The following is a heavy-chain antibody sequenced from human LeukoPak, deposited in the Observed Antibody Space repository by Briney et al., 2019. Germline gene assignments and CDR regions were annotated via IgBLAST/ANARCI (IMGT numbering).Heavy chain of an antibody. CDR1: GYTFTGYY. CDR3: YYFDASFDY. J-gene: IGHJ4*02. V-gene: IGHV1-2*02. D-gene: IGHD3-9*01. Sequence: ALVKVSCKASGYTFTGYYMHWARQAPGQGLEWMGWINPNSGGTNYAQKFQGRVTMTRDTSISSAYMELSRLRSDDTAVYYCYYFDASFDYWGQGTLVTVSS. CDR2: INPNSGGT.